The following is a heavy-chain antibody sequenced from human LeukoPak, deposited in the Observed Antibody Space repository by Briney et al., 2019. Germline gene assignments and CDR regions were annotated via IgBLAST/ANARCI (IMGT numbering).Heavy chain of an antibody. CDR3: ARVDATMIRAFDI. J-gene: IGHJ3*02. CDR2: INHSGST. V-gene: IGHV4-38-2*02. Sequence: PSETLSLTCTVSGFSISSGYYWDWIRQPPGKGLEWIGSINHSGSTYYNPSLKSRFTMSADTSKNQFSLILSSVTAAATAVYYCARVDATMIRAFDIWGQGTMVTVSS. D-gene: IGHD3-10*01. CDR1: GFSISSGYY.